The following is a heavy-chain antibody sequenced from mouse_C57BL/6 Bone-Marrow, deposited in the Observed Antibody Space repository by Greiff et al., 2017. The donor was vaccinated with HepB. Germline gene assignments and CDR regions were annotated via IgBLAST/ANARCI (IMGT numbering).Heavy chain of an antibody. CDR2: IYPRDGSN. J-gene: IGHJ4*01. Sequence: VQLQQSGPELVKPGASVKLSCKASGYTFTSYDINWVKQRPGQGLEWVGWIYPRDGSNKYNEKFKGKATLTVDTSSSTAYMELHSLTSEDSAVYFCARPTLRGAMDYWGQGTSVTVSS. CDR3: ARPTLRGAMDY. V-gene: IGHV1-85*01. CDR1: GYTFTSYD. D-gene: IGHD1-1*01.